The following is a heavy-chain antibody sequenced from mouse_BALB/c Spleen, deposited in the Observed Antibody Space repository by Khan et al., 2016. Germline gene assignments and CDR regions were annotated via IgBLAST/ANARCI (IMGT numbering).Heavy chain of an antibody. CDR1: GYSITSDYA. CDR3: ARNGNRDERTWFAY. Sequence: EVQLQESGPGLVKPSQSLSLTCTVTGYSITSDYAWNWIRQFPGNKLEWMGYISYSGSTSYNTSLKSRISIARDTSKNQFFLQLNSVTTEDTATXYCARNGNRDERTWFAYWGQGTLVTVSA. D-gene: IGHD2-14*01. V-gene: IGHV3-2*02. J-gene: IGHJ3*01. CDR2: ISYSGST.